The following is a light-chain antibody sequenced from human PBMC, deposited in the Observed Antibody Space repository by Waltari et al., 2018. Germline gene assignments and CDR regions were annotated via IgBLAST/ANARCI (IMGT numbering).Light chain of an antibody. Sequence: DIQMTQSPSSLSASVGDRVTTSCRASQSVSSYVNWYQQKPGMAPKLLIFGTTTLQSGGPSRFSGSGSGTAFTLTISRLRPEDFATYYCQQSYTISWTLGQGTKVEIK. CDR1: QSVSSY. CDR2: GTT. J-gene: IGKJ1*01. V-gene: IGKV1-39*01. CDR3: QQSYTISWT.